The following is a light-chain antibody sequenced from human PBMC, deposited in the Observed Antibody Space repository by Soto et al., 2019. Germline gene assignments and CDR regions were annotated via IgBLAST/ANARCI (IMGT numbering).Light chain of an antibody. V-gene: IGLV1-44*01. CDR3: AAWDDSLNGLV. Sequence: QSVLTQPPSASGTPGQRVTISCSGSSSNIGSNTVNWYQQLPGTAPKLLIYNNNQRPSGVPDRFSGSKSGTSDSLAISGLQSDDEADYYCAAWDDSLNGLVFGAGTKVTVL. J-gene: IGLJ1*01. CDR2: NNN. CDR1: SSNIGSNT.